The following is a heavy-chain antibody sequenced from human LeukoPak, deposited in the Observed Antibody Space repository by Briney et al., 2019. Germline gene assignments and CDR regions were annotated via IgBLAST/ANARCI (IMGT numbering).Heavy chain of an antibody. Sequence: GGSLRLSCAASGFTFSSYAMHWVRQAPGKGLEWVAVISYDGSNKYYADSVKGRFTISRDNSKNTLYLQMNSLRAEDTAVYYCARRPSDNIFLPVYRPVVFDIGAKGKW. CDR3: ARRPSDNIFLPVYRPVVFDI. J-gene: IGHJ3*02. V-gene: IGHV3-30-3*01. CDR2: ISYDGSNK. D-gene: IGHD3-3*02. CDR1: GFTFSSYA.